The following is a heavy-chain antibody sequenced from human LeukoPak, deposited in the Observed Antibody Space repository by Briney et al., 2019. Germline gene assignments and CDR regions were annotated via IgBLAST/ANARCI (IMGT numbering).Heavy chain of an antibody. J-gene: IGHJ6*03. V-gene: IGHV3-30*02. Sequence: GGSLRLSCAASGFTFSHYGMHWVRQAPGKGLEWVAFIRYDGSNKSYAGSVKGRFTISRDNSKNTLYLQMNSLRAEDTAVYYCAKDSSVGYSDWLAPGGDPYYMDVWGKGTTVT. CDR1: GFTFSHYG. CDR3: AKDSSVGYSDWLAPGGDPYYMDV. D-gene: IGHD3-9*01. CDR2: IRYDGSNK.